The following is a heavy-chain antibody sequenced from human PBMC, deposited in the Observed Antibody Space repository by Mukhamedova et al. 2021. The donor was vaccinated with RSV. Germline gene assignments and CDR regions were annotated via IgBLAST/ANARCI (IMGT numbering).Heavy chain of an antibody. J-gene: IGHJ4*02. Sequence: VRQVPGKGLTFVSGVGSNGGSTYYTDSVRDRFTISRDNSRNTVYLQMTSLRPEDTAVYYCVKPFTVADQFDSWGQGSMVTVSS. CDR2: VGSNGGST. CDR3: VKPFTVADQFDS. D-gene: IGHD6-19*01. V-gene: IGHV3-64D*06.